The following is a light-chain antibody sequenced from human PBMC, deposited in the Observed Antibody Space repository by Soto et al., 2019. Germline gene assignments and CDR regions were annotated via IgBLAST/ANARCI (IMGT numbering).Light chain of an antibody. CDR3: QQSYSTPRT. V-gene: IGKV1-39*01. J-gene: IGKJ1*01. CDR1: QSISSY. Sequence: DIQMTQSPSSLSASVGDRVTITCRASQSISSYLNWYQQKPGKAPKLLIYAASRLQSGVPSRFSGSGSGTDFNLTSSSLQPEDFATYYCQQSYSTPRTFGQGTKGEIK. CDR2: AAS.